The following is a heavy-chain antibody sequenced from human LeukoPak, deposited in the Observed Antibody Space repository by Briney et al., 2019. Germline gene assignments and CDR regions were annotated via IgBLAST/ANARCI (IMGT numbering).Heavy chain of an antibody. J-gene: IGHJ4*02. V-gene: IGHV1-2*06. CDR2: INPNSGGT. Sequence: ASVKASCKASGYTFTGYYMHWVRQAPGQGLEWMGRINPNSGGTNYAQKFQGRVTMTRDTSISTAYMELSRLRSDDTAVYYCARDEYCSGGSCYSGDYWGQGTLVTVSS. D-gene: IGHD2-15*01. CDR1: GYTFTGYY. CDR3: ARDEYCSGGSCYSGDY.